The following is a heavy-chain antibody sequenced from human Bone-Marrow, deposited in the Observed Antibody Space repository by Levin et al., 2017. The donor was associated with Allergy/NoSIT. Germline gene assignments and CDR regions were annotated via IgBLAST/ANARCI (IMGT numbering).Heavy chain of an antibody. D-gene: IGHD3-22*01. CDR3: AREATFYSDGSRYYYVYHFDY. CDR2: VYISGTT. Sequence: SQTLSLTCTVSNGSISSYYWSWIRQPAGKGLEWIGRVYISGTTKYNPSLQSRVTLSVDSFKNQFSLKLNSVTAADTAVYYCAREATFYSDGSRYYYVYHFDYWSQGTLVTVSS. J-gene: IGHJ4*02. CDR1: NGSISSYY. V-gene: IGHV4-4*07.